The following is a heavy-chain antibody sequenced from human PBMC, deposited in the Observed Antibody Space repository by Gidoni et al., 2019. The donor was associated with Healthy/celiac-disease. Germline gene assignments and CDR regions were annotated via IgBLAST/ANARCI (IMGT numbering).Heavy chain of an antibody. V-gene: IGHV4-59*01. J-gene: IGHJ5*02. Sequence: QVHLQESGPELVNASRGLSLTCTDPGGSISSNYWSWIRQPPGKVLEWIWYFYDSGSTIYNPFLKSRVTISVDTSKNQFSLKLSSVTAADTAVYYSARAPLPWDSDWFDPWGQGTLVTVSS. CDR3: ARAPLPWDSDWFDP. D-gene: IGHD1-26*01. CDR2: FYDSGST. CDR1: GGSISSNY.